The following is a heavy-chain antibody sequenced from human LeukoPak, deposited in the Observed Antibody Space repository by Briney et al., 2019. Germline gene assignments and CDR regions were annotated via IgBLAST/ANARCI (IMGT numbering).Heavy chain of an antibody. CDR2: INPNTGDT. Sequence: ASVKVSCKASGCTFTAYYMHWVRQAPGQGLEWMGWINPNTGDTNYAQNFQGRVTMNRDTSISTAYMELSSLRSDDTAVYYCARSADGYTCGHFDFWGQGTLVTVSS. V-gene: IGHV1-2*02. CDR3: ARSADGYTCGHFDF. D-gene: IGHD5-18*01. CDR1: GCTFTAYY. J-gene: IGHJ4*02.